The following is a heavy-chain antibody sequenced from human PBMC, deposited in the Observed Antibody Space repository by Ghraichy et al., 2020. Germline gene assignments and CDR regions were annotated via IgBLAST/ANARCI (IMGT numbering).Heavy chain of an antibody. CDR3: ARGSRVVRFYYYDGMDV. Sequence: GGSLRLSCVASGFTFSSYSMNWVRQSPGKGLEWVSYITSSSRTIFYADSVKGRFTISRDNAQNSLYLQMNSLRDEDTAEYYCARGSRVVRFYYYDGMDVWGHGTTVTVSS. CDR1: GFTFSSYS. V-gene: IGHV3-48*02. CDR2: ITSSSRTI. J-gene: IGHJ6*02. D-gene: IGHD4-23*01.